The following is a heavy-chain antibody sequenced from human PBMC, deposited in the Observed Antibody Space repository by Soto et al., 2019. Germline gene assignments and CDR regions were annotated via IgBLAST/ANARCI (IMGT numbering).Heavy chain of an antibody. J-gene: IGHJ4*02. V-gene: IGHV3-23*01. CDR3: XXXXXSSXX. CDR1: GFTFSSYA. CDR2: ISGSGGST. D-gene: IGHD6-13*01. Sequence: EVQLLESGGGLVQPGGSLRLSCAASGFTFSSYAMSWVRQAPGKGLEWVSAISGSGGSTYYADSVKGRFTISRDNSKXTLXXXXXXXXXEDXXVXXXXXXXXSSXXXGQGTLVTVSS.